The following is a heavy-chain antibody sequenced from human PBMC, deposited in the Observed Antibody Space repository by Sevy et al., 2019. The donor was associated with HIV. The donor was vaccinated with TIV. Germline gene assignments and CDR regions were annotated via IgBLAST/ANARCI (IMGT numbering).Heavy chain of an antibody. V-gene: IGHV4-4*02. D-gene: IGHD3-10*01. Sequence: SETLSLTCAVSGDSISSNTWWSWVRQPPGKGLEWIGEIYHSGNTNYNPSLKSRVTISVDKSKNHFSLKLNSVTAADTAVYYCARQSYGSGSRYSMDVWGQGTTVTVSS. J-gene: IGHJ6*02. CDR3: ARQSYGSGSRYSMDV. CDR1: GDSISSNTW. CDR2: IYHSGNT.